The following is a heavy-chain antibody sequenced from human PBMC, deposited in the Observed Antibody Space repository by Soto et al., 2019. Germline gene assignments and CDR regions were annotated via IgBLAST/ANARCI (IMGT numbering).Heavy chain of an antibody. J-gene: IGHJ4*02. V-gene: IGHV4-34*01. CDR2: INHSGST. CDR3: ARGQREDTVTTYDY. Sequence: SETLSLTCAVYGWSFSVYYWSWIRQPPGKGLEWIGEINHSGSTNYNPSLKSRVTISVDTSKNQFSLKLSSVTAADTAVYYCARGQREDTVTTYDYWGQGTLVTVSS. CDR1: GWSFSVYY. D-gene: IGHD4-17*01.